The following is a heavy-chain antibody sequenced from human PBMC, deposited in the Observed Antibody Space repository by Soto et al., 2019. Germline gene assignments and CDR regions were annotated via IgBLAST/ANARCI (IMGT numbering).Heavy chain of an antibody. J-gene: IGHJ4*02. V-gene: IGHV1-18*04. D-gene: IGHD1-26*01. CDR2: ITPYNVNA. CDR3: ARARMYSGAHHDY. Sequence: QVQLVQSGAEVENPGASVKVSCKASGYTFSNFGINWVRQAPGQGLEWLGWITPYNVNANYAQKHQDRLTITTDTSTNTAYLQLRSLRSDDTAVYFCARARMYSGAHHDYWGQGTLVTVSS. CDR1: GYTFSNFG.